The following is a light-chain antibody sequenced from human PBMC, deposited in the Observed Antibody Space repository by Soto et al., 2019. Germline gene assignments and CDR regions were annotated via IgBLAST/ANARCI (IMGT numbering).Light chain of an antibody. J-gene: IGLJ2*01. CDR3: QSYDRSLSGVI. Sequence: QPVLTQPPSVSGTLGQRVTISCTGSSSNIGAGYDVQWYQQLPGTAPKLLILSNTNRPSGVPDRFSASKSGTSASLAITGLQAEDEADYHCQSYDRSLSGVIFGGGTKLTVL. CDR2: SNT. V-gene: IGLV1-40*01. CDR1: SSNIGAGYD.